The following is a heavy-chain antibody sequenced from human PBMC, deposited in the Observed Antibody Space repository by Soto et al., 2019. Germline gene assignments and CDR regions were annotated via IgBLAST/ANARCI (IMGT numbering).Heavy chain of an antibody. D-gene: IGHD3-3*01. CDR1: GFTFSSYG. Sequence: GGSLRLSCAASGFTFSSYGMHWVRQAPGKGLEWVAVISYDGSNKYYADSVKGRFTISRDNSKNTLYLQMDSLTTEDTAVYYCTTDANRYDSWIGYTLDYWGQGTPVTVSS. J-gene: IGHJ4*02. V-gene: IGHV3-30*03. CDR3: TTDANRYDSWIGYTLDY. CDR2: ISYDGSNK.